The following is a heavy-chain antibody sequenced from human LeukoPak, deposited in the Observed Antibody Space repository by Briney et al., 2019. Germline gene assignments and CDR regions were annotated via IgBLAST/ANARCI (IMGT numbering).Heavy chain of an antibody. CDR3: ARGTIVGATSDYYYGMDV. D-gene: IGHD1-26*01. Sequence: GSSVKVSCKASGGTFSSYAISWVRQAPGQGLEWMGGIIPIFGTANYAQKFQGRVTITADESTSTAYMELSSLRSEDTAVYYCARGTIVGATSDYYYGMDVWAKGPRSPSP. CDR1: GGTFSSYA. CDR2: IIPIFGTA. V-gene: IGHV1-69*01. J-gene: IGHJ6*02.